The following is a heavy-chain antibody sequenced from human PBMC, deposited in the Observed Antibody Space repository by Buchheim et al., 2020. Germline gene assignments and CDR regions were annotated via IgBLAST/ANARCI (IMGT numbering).Heavy chain of an antibody. V-gene: IGHV3-30*04. Sequence: QEQVVESGGGVVQPGMSIRLSCVASGFTFSSYEMHWVRQAPGQGLEWVTIISYDGKNQYYADSVKGRFTGSRDNSQNTLYLQMDSLTPEDTALYFCATRATLSYDGIDVWGQG. D-gene: IGHD1-1*01. CDR1: GFTFSSYE. J-gene: IGHJ6*02. CDR3: ATRATLSYDGIDV. CDR2: ISYDGKNQ.